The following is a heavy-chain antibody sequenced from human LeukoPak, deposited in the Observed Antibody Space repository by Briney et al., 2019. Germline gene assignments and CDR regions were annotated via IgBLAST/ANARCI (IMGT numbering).Heavy chain of an antibody. CDR1: GYTFTGYY. CDR3: ARVSRYSSSWYSFDY. CDR2: INPNSGGT. Sequence: ASVKVSCKASGYTFTGYYMHWVRQAPGQGLEWMGWINPNSGGTNYAQKFQGRVTMTRDTSISTAYMALSRLRSDDTAVYYCARVSRYSSSWYSFDYWGQGTLVTVSS. J-gene: IGHJ4*02. D-gene: IGHD6-13*01. V-gene: IGHV1-2*02.